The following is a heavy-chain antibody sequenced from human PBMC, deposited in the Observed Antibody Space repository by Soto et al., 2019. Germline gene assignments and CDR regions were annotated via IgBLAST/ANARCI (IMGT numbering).Heavy chain of an antibody. V-gene: IGHV4-39*02. J-gene: IGHJ3*02. CDR1: GGSISSSTYY. CDR3: ARDFGPHAFDI. CDR2: VYYSGVT. Sequence: SETLSLTCTVSGGSISSSTYYWGWVRQPPGKGPEWIGNVYYSGVTYYNPSLKSRLTISVDPSKTRFSLRLRSVTAADTAVYYCARDFGPHAFDIWGPGTMVTVSS. D-gene: IGHD3-10*01.